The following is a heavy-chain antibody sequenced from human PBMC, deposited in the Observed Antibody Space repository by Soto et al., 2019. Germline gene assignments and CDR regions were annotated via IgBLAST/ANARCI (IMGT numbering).Heavy chain of an antibody. CDR2: ISYDGSNK. CDR1: GFTFSSYA. CDR3: ARDFLRFLEWLSLAYYYYGMDV. J-gene: IGHJ6*02. D-gene: IGHD3-3*01. V-gene: IGHV3-30-3*01. Sequence: GGSLRLSCAASGFTFSSYAMHWVRQAPGKGLEWVAVISYDGSNKYYADSVKGRFTISRDNSKNTLYLQMNSLRAEDTAVYYCARDFLRFLEWLSLAYYYYGMDVWGQGTTVTV.